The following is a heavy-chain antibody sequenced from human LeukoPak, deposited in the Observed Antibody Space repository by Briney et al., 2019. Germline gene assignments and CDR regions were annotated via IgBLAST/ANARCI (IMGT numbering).Heavy chain of an antibody. D-gene: IGHD2-8*02. CDR1: GYTFTAYY. CDR2: ITPNSGGT. V-gene: IGHV1-2*02. CDR3: ARDGRFVAGGVDY. Sequence: GASVKVSCKASGYTFTAYYMHWVRQAPGQGLEWMGWITPNSGGTKYAQKLQGRVTMTTDTSTSTAYMELRSLRSDDTAVYCCARDGRFVAGGVDYWGQGTLVTVSS. J-gene: IGHJ4*02.